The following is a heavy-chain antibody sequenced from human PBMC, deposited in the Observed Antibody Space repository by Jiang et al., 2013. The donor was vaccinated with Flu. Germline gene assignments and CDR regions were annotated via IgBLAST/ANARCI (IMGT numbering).Heavy chain of an antibody. J-gene: IGHJ4*02. CDR3: ARIGKSRDGYNQLDY. D-gene: IGHD5-24*01. CDR2: IYTSGST. CDR1: GGSISSGSYY. V-gene: IGHV4-61*02. Sequence: GPGLVKPSQTLSLTCTVSGGSISSGSYYWSWIRQPAGKGLEWIGRIYTSGSTNYNPSLKSRVTISVDTSKNQFSLKLSSVTAADTAVYYCARIGKSRDGYNQLDYWGQGTLVTVSS.